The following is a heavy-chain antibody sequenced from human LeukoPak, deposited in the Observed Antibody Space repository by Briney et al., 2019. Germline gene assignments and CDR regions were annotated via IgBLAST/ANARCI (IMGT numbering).Heavy chain of an antibody. Sequence: GGSLRLSCAASGFTFSSYSMNWVRQAPGKGLEWVSSISSSSSYIYYADSVKGRFTISRDNAKNSLYLQMNSLRAEDTAVYYCARPYYYDSSGYYYYHYGMDVSGQGTTVTVSS. V-gene: IGHV3-21*01. D-gene: IGHD3-22*01. CDR2: ISSSSSYI. CDR1: GFTFSSYS. CDR3: ARPYYYDSSGYYYYHYGMDV. J-gene: IGHJ6*02.